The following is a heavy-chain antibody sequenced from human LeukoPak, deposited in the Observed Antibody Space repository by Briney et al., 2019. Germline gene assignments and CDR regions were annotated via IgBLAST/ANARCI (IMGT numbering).Heavy chain of an antibody. CDR1: GASFSSGDQY. D-gene: IGHD3-22*01. V-gene: IGHV4-31*03. CDR2: NHPSGRL. CDR3: SRGLDSRKLGY. J-gene: IGHJ4*02. Sequence: SQTLSLTCTVSGASFSSGDQYWNWIRQSPGKGLERIGSNHPSGRLYNNPSLESRVTISIDTSKNQSSLNLNSVTAADTAVYFCSRGLDSRKLGYWGQGTLVTVS.